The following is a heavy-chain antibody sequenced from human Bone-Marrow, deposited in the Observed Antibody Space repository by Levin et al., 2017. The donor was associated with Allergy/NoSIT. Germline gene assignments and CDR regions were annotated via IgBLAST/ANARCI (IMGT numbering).Heavy chain of an antibody. J-gene: IGHJ4*02. Sequence: PGGSLRLSCAASGFIFSDFYMSWIRQAPGEGLEWISKTSTSGNKKYYADSVKGRFTISRDNAKSSLYLELNSLRVEDTAIYYCTRDARLGGASHYDSWGQGTLVTVSS. CDR2: TSTSGNKK. V-gene: IGHV3-11*01. D-gene: IGHD1-26*01. CDR1: GFIFSDFY. CDR3: TRDARLGGASHYDS.